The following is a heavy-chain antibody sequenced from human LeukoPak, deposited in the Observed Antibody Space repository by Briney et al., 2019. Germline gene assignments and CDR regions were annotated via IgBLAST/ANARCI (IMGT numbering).Heavy chain of an antibody. CDR3: ATDRLTNFDY. Sequence: ASVKVSCKASGYNFISSGVTWVRQAPGQGLEWMGWISPYNGNTNFAQKFQGRVTMTEDTSTDTAYMELSSLRSEDTAVYYCATDRLTNFDYWGQGTLVTVSS. CDR1: GYNFISSG. CDR2: ISPYNGNT. D-gene: IGHD1-14*01. V-gene: IGHV1-18*04. J-gene: IGHJ4*02.